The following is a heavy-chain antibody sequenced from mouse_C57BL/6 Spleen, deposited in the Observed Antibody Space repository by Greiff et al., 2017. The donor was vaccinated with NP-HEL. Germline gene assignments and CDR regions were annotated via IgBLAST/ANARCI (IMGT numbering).Heavy chain of an antibody. CDR2: INYDGSST. D-gene: IGHD1-1*01. V-gene: IGHV5-16*01. CDR3: ARDYGRFDY. Sequence: EVKLVESEGGLVQPGSSMKLSCTASGFTFSDYYMAWVRQVPEKGLEWVANINYDGSSTYYLDSLKSRFIISRDNAKNILYLQMSSLKSEDTATYYCARDYGRFDYWGQGTTLTVSS. J-gene: IGHJ2*01. CDR1: GFTFSDYY.